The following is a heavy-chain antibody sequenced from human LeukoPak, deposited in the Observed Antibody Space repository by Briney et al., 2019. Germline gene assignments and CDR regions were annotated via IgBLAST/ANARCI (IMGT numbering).Heavy chain of an antibody. CDR3: ARAITMVRGVINYFDY. D-gene: IGHD3-10*01. CDR2: IYSGGST. V-gene: IGHV3-53*01. Sequence: GGSLRLSCAASGFTVSSNYMSWVRQAPGKGLEWVSVIYSGGSTYYADSVKGRFTISRDNSKNTLYLQMNSLRAEDTAVYYCARAITMVRGVINYFDYWGQGTLVTASS. CDR1: GFTVSSNY. J-gene: IGHJ4*02.